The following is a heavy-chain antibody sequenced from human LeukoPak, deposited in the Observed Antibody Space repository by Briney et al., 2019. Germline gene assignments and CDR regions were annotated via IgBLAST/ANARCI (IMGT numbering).Heavy chain of an antibody. D-gene: IGHD2-15*01. V-gene: IGHV3-21*04. CDR1: GFTFSSYS. J-gene: IGHJ6*03. Sequence: PGGSLRLSCAASGFTFSSYSMNWVRQAPGKGLEWVSSISSSSYIYYADSVKGRFTISRDNAKNSLYLQMNSLRAEDTAVYYCARVRGYCSGGSCYSYYYYYMDVWGKGTTVTVSS. CDR2: ISSSSYI. CDR3: ARVRGYCSGGSCYSYYYYYMDV.